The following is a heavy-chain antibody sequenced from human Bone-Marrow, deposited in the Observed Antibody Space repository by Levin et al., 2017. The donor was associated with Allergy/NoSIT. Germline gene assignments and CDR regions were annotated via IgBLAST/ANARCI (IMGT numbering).Heavy chain of an antibody. D-gene: IGHD3-10*01. CDR2: IYYSGST. Sequence: SETLSLTCTVSGGSISGRSYYWGWIRQPPGKGLEWIGSIYYSGSTYYNPSLKSRVTISVDTSKNQFSLKLSSVTAADTAGYYCVRQTCDYYGAGGDYYYMDGWGKGTTVTV. J-gene: IGHJ6*03. CDR1: GGSISGRSYY. V-gene: IGHV4-39*01. CDR3: VRQTCDYYGAGGDYYYMDG.